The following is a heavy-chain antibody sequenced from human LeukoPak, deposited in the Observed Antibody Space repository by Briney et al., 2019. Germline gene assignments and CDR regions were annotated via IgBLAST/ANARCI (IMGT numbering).Heavy chain of an antibody. CDR3: ARRGNGQQLGSFDY. V-gene: IGHV4-59*08. D-gene: IGHD6-13*01. J-gene: IGHJ4*02. CDR2: IYYSGST. CDR1: GGSISSYY. Sequence: SETLSLTCTVSGGSISSYYWSWIRQPPGKGLEWIGYIYYSGSTNYNPSLKSRVTISVDTSKNQFSLKLSSVTAADTAMYYCARRGNGQQLGSFDYWGQGTLVTVSS.